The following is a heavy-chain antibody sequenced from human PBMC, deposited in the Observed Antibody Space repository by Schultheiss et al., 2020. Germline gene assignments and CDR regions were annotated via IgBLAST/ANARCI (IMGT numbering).Heavy chain of an antibody. D-gene: IGHD6-19*01. J-gene: IGHJ4*02. CDR2: IYTSGST. Sequence: ETLSLTCTVSGGSISSYYWSWIRQPAGKGLEWIGRIYTSGSTNYNPSLKSRVTISVDTSKNQFSLKLSSVTAADTAVYYCARVEAVAGPSDYWGQGTLVTVSS. V-gene: IGHV4-4*07. CDR1: GGSISSYY. CDR3: ARVEAVAGPSDY.